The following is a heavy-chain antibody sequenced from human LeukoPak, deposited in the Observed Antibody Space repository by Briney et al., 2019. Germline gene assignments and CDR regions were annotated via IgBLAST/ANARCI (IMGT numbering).Heavy chain of an antibody. CDR3: ARDQGRTGDCSGGSCYYYYYGMDV. D-gene: IGHD2-15*01. CDR1: GFTFSSYW. CDR2: INSDGSST. V-gene: IGHV3-74*01. Sequence: GGSLRLSCAAYGFTFSSYWMHWVRQAPGKGLVWVSRINSDGSSTSYADSVKGRFTISRDNDKNTLYLQMNSLRAEDTAVYYCARDQGRTGDCSGGSCYYYYYGMDVWGQGTTVTVSS. J-gene: IGHJ6*02.